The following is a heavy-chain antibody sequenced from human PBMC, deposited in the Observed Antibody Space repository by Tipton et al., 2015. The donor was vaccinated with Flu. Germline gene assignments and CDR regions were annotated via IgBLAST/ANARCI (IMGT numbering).Heavy chain of an antibody. V-gene: IGHV3-33*06. CDR3: TKDRNGEGYFDY. CDR2: IWYDGSNQ. CDR1: GFSFSFYG. Sequence: RSLRLSCSASGFSFSFYGMHRVRQAPGKGLEWLALIWYDGSNQFYADSVKGRFTISRDNSANTLYLQMNSLRVEDTAMYYCTKDRNGEGYFDYWGQGALVTVSS. D-gene: IGHD4-17*01. J-gene: IGHJ4*02.